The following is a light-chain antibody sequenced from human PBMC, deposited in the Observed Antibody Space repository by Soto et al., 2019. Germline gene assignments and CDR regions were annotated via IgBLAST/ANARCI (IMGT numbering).Light chain of an antibody. CDR3: GTWDSSLSAEV. Sequence: QSVLTQPPSASAAPGQRVTISCSGSSSNIGNNYVSWYQQLPGTAPKLLIYDNNKRPSGIPDRFSGSKSGTSATLGITGLQTGDEADYYCGTWDSSLSAEVFGGGTKVTVL. CDR2: DNN. CDR1: SSNIGNNY. V-gene: IGLV1-51*01. J-gene: IGLJ2*01.